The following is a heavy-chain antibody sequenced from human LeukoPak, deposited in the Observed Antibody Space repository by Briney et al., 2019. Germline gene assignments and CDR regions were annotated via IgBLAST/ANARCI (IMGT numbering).Heavy chain of an antibody. V-gene: IGHV4-59*01. Sequence: SETLSLTCSVSSDSISGYSWSWIRQPPKKGLEWIGYIYYSGSTNYNPSLESRVTISVDPSKNQLSLRLTSVTTADTAMYCCARGPYGSGISNWFDSWGRGTLVIVSS. CDR2: IYYSGST. D-gene: IGHD3-10*01. CDR3: ARGPYGSGISNWFDS. CDR1: SDSISGYS. J-gene: IGHJ5*01.